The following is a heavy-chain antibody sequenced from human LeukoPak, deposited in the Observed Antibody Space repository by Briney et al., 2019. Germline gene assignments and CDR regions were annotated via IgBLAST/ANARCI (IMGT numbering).Heavy chain of an antibody. D-gene: IGHD3-22*01. CDR1: GYTFTSYG. J-gene: IGHJ6*03. CDR2: ISAYNGNT. Sequence: ASVKVSCKASGYTFTSYGMSWVRQAPGQGLEGVGWISAYNGNTNYAQKLQGRVTMTTDTSTSTAYMELRSLRSDDTAVYYCARGSPLDSSGMSSYMDVWGKGTTVTVSS. CDR3: ARGSPLDSSGMSSYMDV. V-gene: IGHV1-18*01.